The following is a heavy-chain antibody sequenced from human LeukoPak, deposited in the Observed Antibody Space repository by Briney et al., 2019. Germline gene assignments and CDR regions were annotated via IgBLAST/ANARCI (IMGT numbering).Heavy chain of an antibody. V-gene: IGHV4-39*07. CDR3: ARDKGQSYNDYHNWFDP. D-gene: IGHD4-11*01. CDR2: IYYSGST. CDR1: GGSISSSSYY. J-gene: IGHJ5*02. Sequence: SETLSLTCTVSGGSISSSSYYWGWIRQPPGKGLEWIGSIYYSGSTYYNPSLKSRVTISVDTSKNQFSLKLSSVTAADTAVYYCARDKGQSYNDYHNWFDPWGQGALVTVSS.